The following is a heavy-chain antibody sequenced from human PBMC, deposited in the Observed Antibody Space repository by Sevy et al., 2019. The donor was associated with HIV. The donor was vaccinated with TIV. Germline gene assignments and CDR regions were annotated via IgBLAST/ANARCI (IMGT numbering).Heavy chain of an antibody. CDR3: AAIGVYYYYGMDV. CDR2: ISSSSYT. CDR1: GFTFSDYY. V-gene: IGHV3-11*06. J-gene: IGHJ6*02. Sequence: GESLKISCAASGFTFSDYYMSWIRQAPGKGLEWVSYISSSSYTNYADSVKGRFTISRDNAKNSLYLQMNSLRAEDTAVYYCAAIGVYYYYGMDVWGQGTTVTVSS.